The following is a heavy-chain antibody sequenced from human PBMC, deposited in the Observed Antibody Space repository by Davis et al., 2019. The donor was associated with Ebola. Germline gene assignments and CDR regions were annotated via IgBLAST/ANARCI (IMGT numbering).Heavy chain of an antibody. J-gene: IGHJ6*02. CDR1: GYTFTSYY. CDR2: INPSGGST. D-gene: IGHD4-17*01. CDR3: ARGTVTTAIYYYYGMDV. Sequence: ASVKVSCKASGYTFTSYYMHWVRQAPGQGLEWMGIINPSGGSTSYAQKFQGRVTMTRNTSISTAYMELSSLRSEDTAVDYCARGTVTTAIYYYYGMDVWGQGTTVTVAS. V-gene: IGHV1-46*01.